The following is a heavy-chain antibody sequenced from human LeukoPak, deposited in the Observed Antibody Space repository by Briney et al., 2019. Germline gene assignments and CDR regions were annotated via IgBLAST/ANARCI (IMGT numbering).Heavy chain of an antibody. CDR3: ARTEYYDTRAIDY. CDR2: INHSGST. V-gene: IGHV4-34*01. Sequence: PSETLSLTCAVYGGSFSGYYWSWLRQPPGKGLEWIGEINHSGSTNYNPSLKSRVTISVGTSKNQFSLKLSSVTAADTAVYYCARTEYYDTRAIDYWGQGTLVTVSS. D-gene: IGHD3-22*01. CDR1: GGSFSGYY. J-gene: IGHJ4*02.